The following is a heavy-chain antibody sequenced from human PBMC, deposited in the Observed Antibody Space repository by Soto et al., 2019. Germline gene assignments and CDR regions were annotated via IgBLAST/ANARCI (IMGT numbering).Heavy chain of an antibody. CDR2: IWYDGSNK. J-gene: IGHJ6*02. V-gene: IGHV3-33*01. Sequence: GGSLRLSCAASGFTFSSYGMHWVRQAPGKGLEWVAVIWYDGSNKYYADSVKGRFTISRDNSKNTLYLQMNSLRAEDTAVYYCARDYGFWSGYSSTAYGMDVWGQGTTVTVYS. CDR1: GFTFSSYG. CDR3: ARDYGFWSGYSSTAYGMDV. D-gene: IGHD3-3*01.